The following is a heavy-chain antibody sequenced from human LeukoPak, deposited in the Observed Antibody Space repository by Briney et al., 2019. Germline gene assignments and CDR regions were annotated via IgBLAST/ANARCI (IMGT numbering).Heavy chain of an antibody. CDR3: ATAEWENFYFDS. J-gene: IGHJ4*02. D-gene: IGHD1-26*01. CDR2: TSYGGGA. Sequence: KPSETLSLTCTVSGASVSRGGYYWSWIRQHPGKGLEWIGFTSYGGGAYYNPSLMSRITMSVDPSQNQFSLKMRDVTAADTAVYFCATAEWENFYFDSWGQGALVAVSS. CDR1: GASVSRGGYY. V-gene: IGHV4-31*03.